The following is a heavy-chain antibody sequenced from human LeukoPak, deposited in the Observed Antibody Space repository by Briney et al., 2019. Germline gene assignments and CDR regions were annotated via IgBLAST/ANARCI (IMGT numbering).Heavy chain of an antibody. CDR3: ARHVPDSGWPRFCDY. V-gene: IGHV4-39*01. Sequence: SETLSLTCTGSGGSISNSIYYWGWVRQPPGKGLEWIGSIYHTGTTYYSPSRKSRVTMSVDTSKNQFSLKLTSVTAADTAVYFCARHVPDSGWPRFCDYWGQGTLVTVSS. J-gene: IGHJ4*02. CDR1: GGSISNSIYY. D-gene: IGHD5-12*01. CDR2: IYHTGTT.